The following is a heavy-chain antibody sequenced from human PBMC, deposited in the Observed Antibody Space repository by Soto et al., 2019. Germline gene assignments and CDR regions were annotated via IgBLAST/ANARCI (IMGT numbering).Heavy chain of an antibody. D-gene: IGHD3-3*01. CDR1: GYPVTAYY. J-gene: IGHJ3*02. CDR2: INPATGAA. Sequence: QLHLVQSGAVVKKPGASVTVSCSASGYPVTAYYMHWVRQAPGRGLEWMGGINPATGAAKYTQTFQGRVTMTRDTSKSTVFMELGGLTSEDTADFYCARGGGVGVAGSAAFDMWGQGTLVTVSS. V-gene: IGHV1-2*02. CDR3: ARGGGVGVAGSAAFDM.